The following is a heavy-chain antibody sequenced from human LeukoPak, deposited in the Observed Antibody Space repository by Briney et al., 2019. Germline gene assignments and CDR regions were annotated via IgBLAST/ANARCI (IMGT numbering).Heavy chain of an antibody. Sequence: GGSLRLSCSASGFTFSSYAMHWVRQAPGKGLEYDSAISSNGGSTYYADSVKGRFTISRDNSKNTLYLQMSSLRAEDTAVYYCVKAGQWFGELSAFDIWGQGTMVTVSS. CDR2: ISSNGGST. CDR1: GFTFSSYA. V-gene: IGHV3-64D*06. J-gene: IGHJ3*02. D-gene: IGHD3-10*01. CDR3: VKAGQWFGELSAFDI.